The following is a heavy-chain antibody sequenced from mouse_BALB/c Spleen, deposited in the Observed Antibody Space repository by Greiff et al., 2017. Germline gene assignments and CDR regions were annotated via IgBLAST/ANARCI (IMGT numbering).Heavy chain of an antibody. CDR2: IRNKANGYTT. CDR1: GFTFTDYY. J-gene: IGHJ4*01. V-gene: IGHV7-3*02. CDR3: ARDIHYAMDY. Sequence: EVHLVESGGGLVQPGGSLRLSCATSGFTFTDYYMSWVRQPPGKALEWLGFIRNKANGYTTEYSASVKGRFTISRDNSQSILYLQMNTLRAEDSATYYCARDIHYAMDYWGQGTSVTVSS.